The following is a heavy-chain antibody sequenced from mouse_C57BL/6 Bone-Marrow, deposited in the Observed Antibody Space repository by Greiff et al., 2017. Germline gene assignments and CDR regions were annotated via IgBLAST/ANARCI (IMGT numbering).Heavy chain of an antibody. J-gene: IGHJ2*01. Sequence: EVQGVESGAELVRPGASVKLSCTASGFNIKDDYMHWVKQRPEQGLEWIGWIDPENGDTEYASKFQGKATITADTSSNTAYLQLSSLTSEDTAVYYCTTGSYYFDYWGQGTTLTVSS. CDR2: IDPENGDT. CDR3: TTGSYYFDY. V-gene: IGHV14-4*01. D-gene: IGHD1-1*02. CDR1: GFNIKDDY.